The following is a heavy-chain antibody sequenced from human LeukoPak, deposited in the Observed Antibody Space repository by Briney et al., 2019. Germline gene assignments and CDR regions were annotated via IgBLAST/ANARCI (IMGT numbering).Heavy chain of an antibody. V-gene: IGHV3-64D*09. D-gene: IGHD3-22*01. J-gene: IGHJ4*02. Sequence: GGSLRLSCSASGFTFSSYGMHWVRQAPGKGLEYVSGISNKGGSTYYADSVKGRFTISRDNSKNTLHLQMSSLRADDTAVYYCARALIVVVPVDYWGQGTLVTVSS. CDR3: ARALIVVVPVDY. CDR2: ISNKGGST. CDR1: GFTFSSYG.